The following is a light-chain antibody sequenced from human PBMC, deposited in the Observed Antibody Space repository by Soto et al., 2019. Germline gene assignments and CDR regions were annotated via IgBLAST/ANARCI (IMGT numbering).Light chain of an antibody. CDR1: SSDVGSYNL. CDR3: CSYAGSSTFSFYV. J-gene: IGLJ1*01. V-gene: IGLV2-23*03. Sequence: QSVLTQPRSVSGTPGQSITISCTGTSSDVGSYNLVSWYQQHPGKAPKLMIYEGSKRPSGVSNRFSGSKSGNTASLTISGLQAEDEADYYCCSYAGSSTFSFYVFGTGTKLTVL. CDR2: EGS.